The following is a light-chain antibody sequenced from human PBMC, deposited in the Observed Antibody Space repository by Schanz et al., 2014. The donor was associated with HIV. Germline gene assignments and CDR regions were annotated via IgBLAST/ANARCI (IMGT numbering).Light chain of an antibody. Sequence: ESVLTQSPGTLSLSPGERATLSCRTSQSISSSYLAWYQQKPGQAPRLLIYGASSRATGIPDRFSGSGSGTDFTLTISGLEPEDFAVYYCQQYNDWPPITFGQGTRLEIK. CDR3: QQYNDWPPIT. CDR2: GAS. V-gene: IGKV3-20*01. J-gene: IGKJ5*01. CDR1: QSISSSY.